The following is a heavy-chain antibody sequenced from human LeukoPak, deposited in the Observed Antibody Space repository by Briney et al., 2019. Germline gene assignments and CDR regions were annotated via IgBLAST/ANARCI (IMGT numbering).Heavy chain of an antibody. CDR3: AKGAASRGYTYVAN. J-gene: IGHJ4*02. CDR2: VSGSGGST. V-gene: IGHV3-23*01. Sequence: GSLRLSCSASAITLWPQGKILVPQGPGEGLEWVSTVSGSGGSTYYADSVKGRFTISRDNSNNTLYLQMNSLRAEDTAVYYCAKGAASRGYTYVANWGQGTLVTVSS. CDR1: AITLWPQG. D-gene: IGHD5-18*01.